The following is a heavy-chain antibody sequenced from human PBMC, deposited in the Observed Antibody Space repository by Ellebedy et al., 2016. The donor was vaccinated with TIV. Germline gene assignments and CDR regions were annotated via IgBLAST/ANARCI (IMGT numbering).Heavy chain of an antibody. Sequence: PGGSLRLSCAASGFTFSIYGMHWVRQAPGKGLEWVGIIWHDGSHSYYADSVKGRFTISRDNSKNTVDLQMNSLRADDTAVYYCARGWNADWGQGTLVTVSS. CDR3: ARGWNAD. D-gene: IGHD1-1*01. CDR2: IWHDGSHS. V-gene: IGHV3-33*01. CDR1: GFTFSIYG. J-gene: IGHJ4*02.